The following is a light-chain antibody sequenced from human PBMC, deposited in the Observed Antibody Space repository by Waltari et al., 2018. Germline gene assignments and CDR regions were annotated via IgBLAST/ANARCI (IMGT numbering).Light chain of an antibody. CDR3: QQYYKSPLT. Sequence: DIVMTQSPDSLAVSLGEGATIHCKSSQALFYTSNNNNYLAWYQQKPGQPPKLLIHWASTRESGVPDRFSGSGSGTDFTLTISSLQAEDVAVYYCQQYYKSPLTFGQGTRLEIK. CDR2: WAS. CDR1: QALFYTSNNNNY. J-gene: IGKJ5*01. V-gene: IGKV4-1*01.